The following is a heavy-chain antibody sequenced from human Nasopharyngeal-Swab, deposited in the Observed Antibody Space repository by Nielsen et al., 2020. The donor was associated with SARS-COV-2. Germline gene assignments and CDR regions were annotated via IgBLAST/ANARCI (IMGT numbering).Heavy chain of an antibody. D-gene: IGHD5-18*01. CDR3: AKGRGYSYGTDAFDI. Sequence: GESLKISCAASGFTFSSYWMSWVRQAPGKGLEWVANIKQDGSEKYYVDSVKGRFTISRDNAKNSLYLQMNSLRAEDTAVYYCAKGRGYSYGTDAFDIWGQGTMVTVSS. CDR2: IKQDGSEK. V-gene: IGHV3-7*01. CDR1: GFTFSSYW. J-gene: IGHJ3*02.